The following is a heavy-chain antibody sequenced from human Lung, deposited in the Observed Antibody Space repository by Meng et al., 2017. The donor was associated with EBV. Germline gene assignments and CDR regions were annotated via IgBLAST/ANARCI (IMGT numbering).Heavy chain of an antibody. D-gene: IGHD6-6*01. CDR3: AREYSSSSGLPGP. J-gene: IGHJ5*02. V-gene: IGHV4-30-4*08. Sequence: QVTLQESGPGLVKPSQTRSLTCTVSGGSIRFGDYYWSWIRQPPGKGLEWIGYIYDSGSTSYNPSLMSRVTISVDTSRNQFSLKLTSVTAADTAVYYCAREYSSSSGLPGPWGQGTLVTVSS. CDR1: GGSIRFGDYY. CDR2: IYDSGST.